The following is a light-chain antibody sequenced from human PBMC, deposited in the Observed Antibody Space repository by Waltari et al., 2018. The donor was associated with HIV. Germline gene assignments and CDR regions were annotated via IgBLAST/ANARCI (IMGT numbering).Light chain of an antibody. CDR2: RSN. CDR3: AAWDDSLGGPV. Sequence: QSVLTQPPSASGTPGQRVTISCSGSSSNIGNNYVYWYHQLPGTAPKLLIYRSNQRPSGVPDRFSGSKSGTSASLAISGLRSEDEADYYCAAWDDSLGGPVFGGGTKLTVL. J-gene: IGLJ3*02. CDR1: SSNIGNNY. V-gene: IGLV1-47*01.